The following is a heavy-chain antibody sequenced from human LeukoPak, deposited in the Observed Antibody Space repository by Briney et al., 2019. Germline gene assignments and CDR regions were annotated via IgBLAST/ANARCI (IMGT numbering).Heavy chain of an antibody. J-gene: IGHJ6*02. CDR1: GYTFTXYD. Sequence: ASVKVSCKASGYTFTXYDIHWVRQATXXXXEWMGWMNPNXGXXGYAQKFQGRVAMTRNTSISTAYMELSSLRSEDTAVYYCARGPGRYYDILTGYYPGYYYGMDVWGQGTTVTVSS. V-gene: IGHV1-8*01. CDR2: MNPNXGXX. CDR3: ARGPGRYYDILTGYYPGYYYGMDV. D-gene: IGHD3-9*01.